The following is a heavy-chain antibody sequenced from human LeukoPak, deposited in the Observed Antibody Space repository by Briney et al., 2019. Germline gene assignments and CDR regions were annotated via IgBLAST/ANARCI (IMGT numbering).Heavy chain of an antibody. J-gene: IGHJ4*02. D-gene: IGHD2-2*01. Sequence: SETLSLSCAVHGGSFSRYYWRWIRQPPGKGLEWIGSINHSGSTNYNPSLKSRDTISVDTYKNQTSLELSSVSAADTAVYYCERGCSSTSCLTRGLDYWGQGTLVTVAS. CDR2: INHSGST. V-gene: IGHV4-34*01. CDR3: ERGCSSTSCLTRGLDY. CDR1: GGSFSRYY.